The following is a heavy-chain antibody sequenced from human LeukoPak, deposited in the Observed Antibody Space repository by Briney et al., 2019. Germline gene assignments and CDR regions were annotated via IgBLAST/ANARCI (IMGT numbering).Heavy chain of an antibody. CDR1: GGSITSTNY. V-gene: IGHV4-4*02. D-gene: IGHD1-26*01. J-gene: IGHJ4*02. CDR2: ISLSGYT. CDR3: SRESGPFSPFGH. Sequence: KPSETLSLTCGVSGGSITSTNYWSWVRQPPGQGLEWIGEISLSGYTGFNPSLRSRVTMSPDESKNHLSLNLASVTAADTAVYYCSRESGPFSPFGHWGQGILVTVTS.